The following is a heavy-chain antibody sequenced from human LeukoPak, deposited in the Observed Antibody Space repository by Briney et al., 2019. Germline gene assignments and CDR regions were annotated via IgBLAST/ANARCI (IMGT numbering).Heavy chain of an antibody. V-gene: IGHV3-9*01. CDR2: ISWNSGSI. D-gene: IGHD3-9*01. CDR1: GFTFDDYA. Sequence: GGSLRLSCAASGFTFDDYAMHWVRQAPGKGLEWVSGISWNSGSIGYADSVKGRFTISRDNAKNSLYLQMNSLRAEDTAVYYCARDRNYYDILTGHMLDIWGQGTMVTVSS. CDR3: ARDRNYYDILTGHMLDI. J-gene: IGHJ3*02.